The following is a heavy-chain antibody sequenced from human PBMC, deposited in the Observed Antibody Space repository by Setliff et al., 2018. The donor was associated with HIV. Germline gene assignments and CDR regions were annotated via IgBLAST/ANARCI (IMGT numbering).Heavy chain of an antibody. V-gene: IGHV1-2*06. CDR2: INPNSGGT. CDR1: GYTFTGYY. Sequence: ASVKVSCKASGYTFTGYYMHWVRQAPGQGLEWMGRINPNSGGTNYAQKLQGRVTMTRDTSISTAYMELSRLRSDDTAVYYCARDWNYYGSGSYPGYWGQGTLVTVSS. D-gene: IGHD3-10*01. CDR3: ARDWNYYGSGSYPGY. J-gene: IGHJ4*02.